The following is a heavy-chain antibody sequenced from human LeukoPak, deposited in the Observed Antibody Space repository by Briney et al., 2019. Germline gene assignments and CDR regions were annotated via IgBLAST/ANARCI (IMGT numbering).Heavy chain of an antibody. Sequence: SETLSLTCTVSGDSISSYYWSWIRQPAGKGLEWIGRIYSIGSTDYNPSLKSRVTMSVHTSKNQFSLKLSSVSAADTAVYYCARGPWRSGFDYWGQGTLVTVSS. D-gene: IGHD3-3*01. CDR3: ARGPWRSGFDY. CDR1: GDSISSYY. CDR2: IYSIGST. V-gene: IGHV4-4*07. J-gene: IGHJ4*02.